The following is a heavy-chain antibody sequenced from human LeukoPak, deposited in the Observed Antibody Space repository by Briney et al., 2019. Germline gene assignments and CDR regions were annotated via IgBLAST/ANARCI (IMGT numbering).Heavy chain of an antibody. CDR3: ATRIAAAGIRSAFDI. D-gene: IGHD6-13*01. Sequence: GGSLRLSCAASGFTFSSYAMSWVRQAPGKGLEWVSAISGSGGSTYYADSVKGRFTISRDNSKNPLYLQMNSLRAEDTAVYYCATRIAAAGIRSAFDIWGQGTMVTVSS. J-gene: IGHJ3*02. V-gene: IGHV3-23*01. CDR1: GFTFSSYA. CDR2: ISGSGGST.